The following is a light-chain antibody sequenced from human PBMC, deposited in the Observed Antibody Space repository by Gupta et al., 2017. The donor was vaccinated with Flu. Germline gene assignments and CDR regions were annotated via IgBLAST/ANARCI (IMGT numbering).Light chain of an antibody. CDR1: SSDVGGYNY. Sequence: QSALTQPASVSGSPGQSITISCTGTSSDVGGYNYVSWYQQHPGKAPKLIIYDVTNRPSGVSNRFSASKSGNTASPTISGLQAEDEAYYFSASYTSSTTCVFGGGTKITVL. V-gene: IGLV2-14*03. J-gene: IGLJ3*02. CDR2: DVT. CDR3: ASYTSSTTCV.